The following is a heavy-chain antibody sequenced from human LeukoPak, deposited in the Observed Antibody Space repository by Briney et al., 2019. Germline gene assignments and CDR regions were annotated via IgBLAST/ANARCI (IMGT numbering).Heavy chain of an antibody. D-gene: IGHD2-21*02. V-gene: IGHV3-23*01. Sequence: PGGSLRPSCAASGFTFSSYAMSWVRQAPGKGLEWVSAISGSGGSTYYADSVKGRFTISRDNSKNTLYLQMNSLRAEDTAVYYCAQKGRVVTAIPGYFDYWGQGTLVTVSS. CDR1: GFTFSSYA. J-gene: IGHJ4*02. CDR2: ISGSGGST. CDR3: AQKGRVVTAIPGYFDY.